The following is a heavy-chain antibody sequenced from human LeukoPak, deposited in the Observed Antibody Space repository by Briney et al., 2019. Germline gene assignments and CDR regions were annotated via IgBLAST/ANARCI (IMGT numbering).Heavy chain of an antibody. V-gene: IGHV3-9*01. CDR1: GFTFDDYA. D-gene: IGHD3-22*01. J-gene: IGHJ4*02. CDR3: AKADDSSGYFPH. Sequence: GGSLRLPCAASGFTFDDYAMHWVRQAPGKGLEWVSGISWNSGSIGYADSVKGRFTISRDNAKNSLYLQMNSLRAEDTALYYCAKADDSSGYFPHWGQGTLVTVSS. CDR2: ISWNSGSI.